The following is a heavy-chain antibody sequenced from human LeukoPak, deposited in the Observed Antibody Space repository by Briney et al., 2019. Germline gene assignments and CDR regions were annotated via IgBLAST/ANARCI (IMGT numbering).Heavy chain of an antibody. J-gene: IGHJ4*02. CDR3: TGGSGWYSPDY. CDR1: XXTFXXXX. D-gene: IGHD6-19*01. Sequence: GGSLRLSCAXSXXTFXXXXXXXXXXXXXXXXXXXXXITXXPNXYAXVYXASVXGRFTISSDDSKNTAYLQMNSLKTXDTAVYYCTGGSGWYSPDYWGQGTLVTVSS. CDR2: ITXXPNXYAX. V-gene: IGHV3-73*01.